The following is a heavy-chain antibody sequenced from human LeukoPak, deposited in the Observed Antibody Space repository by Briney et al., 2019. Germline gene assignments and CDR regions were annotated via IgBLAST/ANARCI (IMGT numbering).Heavy chain of an antibody. CDR1: GYTFTSRG. D-gene: IGHD6-19*01. CDR3: ARDEVSGGWCNH. J-gene: IGHJ4*02. V-gene: IGHV1-18*04. Sequence: ASVKVSCKASGYTFTSRGISWVRQAPGQGLEWMGWINCDSGNTNYAQKFQGRLTMTTDTSTSTAYMELRSLRSDDTAVYYCARDEVSGGWCNHWGQGTLVTVSS. CDR2: INCDSGNT.